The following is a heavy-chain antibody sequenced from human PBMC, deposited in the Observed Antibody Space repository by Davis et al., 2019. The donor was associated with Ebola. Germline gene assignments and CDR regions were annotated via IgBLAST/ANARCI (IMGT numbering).Heavy chain of an antibody. CDR3: ARMNDGGFGEFFDY. Sequence: GGSLRLSCAASGFTFSSYAMHWVRQAPGKGLEWVAVISYDGSNKYYADSVKGRFTISRDNSKNTLYLQMNSLTVGDTAVYYCARMNDGGFGEFFDYWGQGTLVAVSS. CDR2: ISYDGSNK. D-gene: IGHD3-10*01. V-gene: IGHV3-30*04. J-gene: IGHJ4*02. CDR1: GFTFSSYA.